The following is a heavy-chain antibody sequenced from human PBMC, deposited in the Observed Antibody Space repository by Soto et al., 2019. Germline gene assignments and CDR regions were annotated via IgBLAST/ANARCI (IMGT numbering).Heavy chain of an antibody. Sequence: QVQVVQSGAEVKKPGSSVRVSCKASGGTSSSYAITWLRQAPGQGLEWMGGIIPILDTTDYAQKFQGRVTFTADESTRTVYMELSSLTSEDTAGYSCASGGTTVNILFDFWGQGTLVTVSA. CDR1: GGTSSSYA. CDR3: ASGGTTVNILFDF. J-gene: IGHJ4*02. D-gene: IGHD4-4*01. CDR2: IIPILDTT. V-gene: IGHV1-69*01.